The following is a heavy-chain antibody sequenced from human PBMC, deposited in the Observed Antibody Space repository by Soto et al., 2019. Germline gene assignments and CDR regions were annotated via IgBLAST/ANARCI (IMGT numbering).Heavy chain of an antibody. CDR2: IYHSGST. CDR1: GGSISSSNW. CDR3: ARASRDYYGSGRDLYYGMDV. J-gene: IGHJ6*02. D-gene: IGHD3-10*01. V-gene: IGHV4-4*02. Sequence: SETLSLTCAVSGGSISSSNWWSWVRQPPGKGLEWIGEIYHSGSTNYNPSLKSRVTISVDKSKNQFSLKLSSVTAAETAVYYCARASRDYYGSGRDLYYGMDVWGQGTTVTVSS.